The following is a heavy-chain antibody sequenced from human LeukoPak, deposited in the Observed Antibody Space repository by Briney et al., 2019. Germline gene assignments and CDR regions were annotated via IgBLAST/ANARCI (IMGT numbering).Heavy chain of an antibody. V-gene: IGHV4-39*01. CDR1: GGSISSSSYY. J-gene: IGHJ4*02. CDR2: IYYSGST. D-gene: IGHD6-13*01. CDR3: ARVALIGEQLGPLDY. Sequence: SETLSLTCTVSGGSISSSSYYWGWIRQPPGKGLEWIGSIYYSGSTYQNPSLKSRVTISVDTSKNQFSLKLSSVTAADTAVYYCARVALIGEQLGPLDYWGQGTLVTVSS.